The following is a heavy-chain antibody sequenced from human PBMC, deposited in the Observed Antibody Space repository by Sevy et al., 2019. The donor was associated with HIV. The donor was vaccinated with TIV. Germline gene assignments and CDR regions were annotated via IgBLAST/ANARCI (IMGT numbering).Heavy chain of an antibody. Sequence: GGSLRLSCAASGFTFSSYEMNWVRQAPGNGLEWISYITLSGSTMYYADSVKGRFTISRDNAKNSLYLQMNSLRAEDTAVYYCARDRQGITVAGTAIDYSGQGTLVTVSS. CDR3: ARDRQGITVAGTAIDY. CDR1: GFTFSSYE. V-gene: IGHV3-48*03. CDR2: ITLSGSTM. D-gene: IGHD6-19*01. J-gene: IGHJ4*02.